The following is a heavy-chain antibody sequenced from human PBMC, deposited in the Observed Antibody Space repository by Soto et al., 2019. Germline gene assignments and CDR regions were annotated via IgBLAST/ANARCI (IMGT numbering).Heavy chain of an antibody. CDR1: GFTFSGSW. V-gene: IGHV3-7*01. CDR3: ARKPRLLEL. D-gene: IGHD3-10*01. Sequence: EQLVEYGGGLVQPGGSLRISCVGSGFTFSGSWMNWVRQAPGKGLEWVAYISADGRETKHVDSVKGRFTISRDNAKNSLYLQMNSLRAEDTAVYYCARKPRLLELWGQGTLVTVSS. J-gene: IGHJ4*02. CDR2: ISADGRET.